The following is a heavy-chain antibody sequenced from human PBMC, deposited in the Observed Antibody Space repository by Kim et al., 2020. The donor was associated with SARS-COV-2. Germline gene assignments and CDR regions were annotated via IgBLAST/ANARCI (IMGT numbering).Heavy chain of an antibody. D-gene: IGHD2-15*01. CDR1: GFTFSSYA. CDR2: ISYDGSNK. Sequence: GGSLRLSCAASGFTFSSYAMHWVRQAPGKGLEWVAVISYDGSNKYYADSVKGRFTISRDNSKNTLYLQMNSLRAEDTAVYYCARDEGYCSGGSCYEFYNYYYGMDVWGQGTTVTVSS. CDR3: ARDEGYCSGGSCYEFYNYYYGMDV. J-gene: IGHJ6*02. V-gene: IGHV3-30*04.